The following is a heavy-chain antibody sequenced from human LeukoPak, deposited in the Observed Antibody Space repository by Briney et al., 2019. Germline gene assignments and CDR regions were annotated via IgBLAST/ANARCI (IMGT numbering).Heavy chain of an antibody. V-gene: IGHV3-21*01. CDR2: IISSSSYI. Sequence: PGGSLRLSCAASGFTFSSYSMNWVRQAPGKGLEWGSSIISSSSYIYYADSVKGRFTISRDNAKNSLHLQMNSLRAEDTAVYYCARVTNRDRYSSTPFDYWGQGTLVTVSS. J-gene: IGHJ4*02. CDR3: ARVTNRDRYSSTPFDY. CDR1: GFTFSSYS. D-gene: IGHD6-13*01.